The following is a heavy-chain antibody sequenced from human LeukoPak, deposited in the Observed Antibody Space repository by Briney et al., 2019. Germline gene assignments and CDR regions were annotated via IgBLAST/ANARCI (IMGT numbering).Heavy chain of an antibody. V-gene: IGHV4-4*07. Sequence: SETLSLTCSVSGDSISYFYWSWIRQAAGKGLEWIGRTSSSGNTDYNASLKSRVTISVDTSKNQFSLKLSSVTAADTAVYYCARSHYDSSGYYLGYWGQGTLVTVSS. D-gene: IGHD3-22*01. CDR1: GDSISYFY. CDR2: TSSSGNT. J-gene: IGHJ4*02. CDR3: ARSHYDSSGYYLGY.